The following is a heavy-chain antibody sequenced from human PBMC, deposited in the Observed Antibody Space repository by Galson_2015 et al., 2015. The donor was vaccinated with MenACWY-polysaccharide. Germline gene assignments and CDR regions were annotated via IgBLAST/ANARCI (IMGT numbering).Heavy chain of an antibody. Sequence: TCTVSGGSLRRTSHYLGWIRQPPGKGLEWTGTVDYSGNSYYNASLKSRITISIDTSRTQFSLKLTSVTAADTAVYYCVRAGRTDRGVVGYGWGLDYWGQGILVTVSS. CDR2: VDYSGNS. D-gene: IGHD5-18*01. J-gene: IGHJ4*02. CDR3: VRAGRTDRGVVGYGWGLDY. CDR1: GGSLRRTSHY. V-gene: IGHV4-39*07.